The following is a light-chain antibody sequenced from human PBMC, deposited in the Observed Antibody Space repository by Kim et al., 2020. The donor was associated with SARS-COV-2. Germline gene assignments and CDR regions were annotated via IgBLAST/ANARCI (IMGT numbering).Light chain of an antibody. CDR3: QAWDSGTGV. V-gene: IGLV3-1*01. Sequence: SYELTQPPSVSVSPGQTASITCSGDKLGDKYVCWYQQKPGQSPVRVIYEDSRRPSGIPERLLGSNSGNTATLTISGTQAMDEADYYCQAWDSGTGVFGGGTQLTVL. CDR2: EDS. CDR1: KLGDKY. J-gene: IGLJ3*02.